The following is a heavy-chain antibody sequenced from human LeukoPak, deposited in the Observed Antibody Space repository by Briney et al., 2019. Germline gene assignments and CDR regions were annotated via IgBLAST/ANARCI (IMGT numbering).Heavy chain of an antibody. D-gene: IGHD3-10*01. J-gene: IGHJ4*02. CDR1: GYTFTSYD. CDR3: ARVVWFGEGMYYFDY. CDR2: MNPNSGNT. Sequence: GASVKVSRTASGYTFTSYDINWVRQATGQGLEWMGWMNPNSGNTGYAQKFQGRVTMTRNTSISTAYMELSSLRSEDTAVYYCARVVWFGEGMYYFDYWGQGTLVTVSS. V-gene: IGHV1-8*01.